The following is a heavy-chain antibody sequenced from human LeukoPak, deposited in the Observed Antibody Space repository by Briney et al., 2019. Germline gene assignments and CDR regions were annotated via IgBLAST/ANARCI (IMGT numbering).Heavy chain of an antibody. Sequence: GGSLRLSCAASGFTFDDYGMSWVRQAPGKGLEWVSGINWNGGSTGYADSVKGRFTISRDNAKNSLYLQMNSLRADDTALYYCAKDWSYGGNSWKYFGSWGRGVLVTVSS. J-gene: IGHJ4*02. CDR1: GFTFDDYG. CDR2: INWNGGST. V-gene: IGHV3-20*04. CDR3: AKDWSYGGNSWKYFGS. D-gene: IGHD4-23*01.